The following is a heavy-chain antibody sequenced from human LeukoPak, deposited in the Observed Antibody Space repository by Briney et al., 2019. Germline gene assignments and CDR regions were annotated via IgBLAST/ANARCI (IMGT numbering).Heavy chain of an antibody. CDR3: AKDPSYDSSGYYYGDY. D-gene: IGHD3-22*01. V-gene: IGHV3-23*01. CDR1: GFTFSSYT. J-gene: IGHJ4*02. CDR2: ISGSGGST. Sequence: HPGGSLRLSCAASGFTFSSYTMSWVRQAPGKGLEWVSAISGSGGSTYYADSVKGRFTISRDNSKNTLYLQMNSLRAEDTAVYYCAKDPSYDSSGYYYGDYWGQGTLVTVSS.